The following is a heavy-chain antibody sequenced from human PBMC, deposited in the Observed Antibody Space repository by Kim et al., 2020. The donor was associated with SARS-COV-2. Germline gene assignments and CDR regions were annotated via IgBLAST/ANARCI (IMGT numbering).Heavy chain of an antibody. CDR1: GYTFSKYW. CDR3: AKTSRTGLATGYFQN. V-gene: IGHV5-51*01. Sequence: GESLKIYCQGSGYTFSKYWIAWVRQTPDKGLEWVGIIYPDDSDTKYSPSFQGRVIISADTSSSTAFLQWRSLQASDTAMYYCAKTSRTGLATGYFQN. CDR2: IYPDDSDT. J-gene: IGHJ1*01.